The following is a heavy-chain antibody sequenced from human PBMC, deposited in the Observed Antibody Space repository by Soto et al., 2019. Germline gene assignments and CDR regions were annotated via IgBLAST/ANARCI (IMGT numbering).Heavy chain of an antibody. CDR3: AGQRRDFDY. J-gene: IGHJ4*02. CDR1: GGSISNYY. CDR2: IFSSGST. Sequence: TSETLSLTCTVSGGSISNYYWSWIRQPPGKGLQWIGYIFSSGSTNSTPSLKCRFTISVTTSKNQFSLNLNSVTAADTAVYYCAGQRRDFDYWGQGSLVTVS. V-gene: IGHV4-59*08.